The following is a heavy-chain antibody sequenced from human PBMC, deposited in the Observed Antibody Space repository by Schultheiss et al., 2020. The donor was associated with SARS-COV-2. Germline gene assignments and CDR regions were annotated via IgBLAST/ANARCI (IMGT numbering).Heavy chain of an antibody. D-gene: IGHD3-9*01. V-gene: IGHV3-21*04. J-gene: IGHJ4*02. CDR2: ISSSSSYI. CDR3: AKDRIPLRYFDWLFGFDY. CDR1: GFSFSSYS. Sequence: GESLKISCAASGFSFSSYSMNWVRQAPGKGLEWVSSISSSSSYIYYADSVKGRFTISRDNAKNSLYLQMNSLRAEDTAVYYCAKDRIPLRYFDWLFGFDYWGQGTLVTVSS.